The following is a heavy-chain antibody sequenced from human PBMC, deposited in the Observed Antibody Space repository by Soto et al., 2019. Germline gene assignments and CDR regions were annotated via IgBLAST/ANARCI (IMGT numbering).Heavy chain of an antibody. Sequence: PSETLSLPRTVSCYSLRHCFYWAWIRHPPGKGPEWIASIHHGGTTFYNPSLKSRITISVDTSNNQFSLKLTSVTAADTAVYYCARVHVMVLAGSTFDYWGHGTLVTISS. CDR1: CYSLRHCFY. J-gene: IGHJ4*01. CDR2: IHHGGTT. CDR3: ARVHVMVLAGSTFDY. D-gene: IGHD6-19*01. V-gene: IGHV4-38-2*02.